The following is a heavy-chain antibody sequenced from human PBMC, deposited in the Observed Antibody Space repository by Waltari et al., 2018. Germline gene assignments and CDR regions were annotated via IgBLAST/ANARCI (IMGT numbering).Heavy chain of an antibody. CDR2: ISFDGLDK. CDR1: GFLFSNYG. Sequence: QGQLVESGGGVVQPGRSLRLTCTAPGFLFSNYGLHWVRQAPGKGLEWVAVISFDGLDKRYADSVKGRFTISRDNSKNTLFLELNSLTTDDTGVYFCAKANRHSGQDNWFDPWGHGAPVTVSS. CDR3: AKANRHSGQDNWFDP. V-gene: IGHV3-30*18. J-gene: IGHJ5*02. D-gene: IGHD2-15*01.